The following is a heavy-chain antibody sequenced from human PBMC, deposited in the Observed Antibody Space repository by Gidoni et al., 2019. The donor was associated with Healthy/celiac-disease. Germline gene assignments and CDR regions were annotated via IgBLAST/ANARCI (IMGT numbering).Heavy chain of an antibody. V-gene: IGHV4-31*03. CDR1: GGSISSGGYY. D-gene: IGHD4-17*01. Sequence: QVQLQESGPGLVKPSQTLSLTCTVSGGSISSGGYYWSWIRQHPGKGLEWIGYINYSGSTYYNPSLKSRVTISVDTSKNQFSLKLSSVTAADTAVYYCARMALSTTVKEYWGQGTLVTVSS. J-gene: IGHJ4*02. CDR2: INYSGST. CDR3: ARMALSTTVKEY.